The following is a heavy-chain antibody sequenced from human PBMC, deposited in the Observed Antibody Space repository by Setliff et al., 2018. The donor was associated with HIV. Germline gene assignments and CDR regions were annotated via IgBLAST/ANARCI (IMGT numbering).Heavy chain of an antibody. D-gene: IGHD6-19*01. CDR2: IIPIVNIA. CDR3: AKIAVADSY. CDR1: GGNFNNYA. J-gene: IGHJ4*02. V-gene: IGHV1-69*10. Sequence: ASVKVSCKASGGNFNNYAITWVRQAPGQGLEWMGGIIPIVNIANYAQKLQGRVTMTTDTSTSTAYMELRSLRSEDTAVYYCAKIAVADSYWGQGTLVTVSS.